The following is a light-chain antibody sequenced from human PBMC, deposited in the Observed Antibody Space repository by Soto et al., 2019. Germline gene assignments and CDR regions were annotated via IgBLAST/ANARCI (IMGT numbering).Light chain of an antibody. J-gene: IGKJ4*01. CDR3: HQYNDWPPLT. CDR2: AAS. CDR1: HSVRSN. Sequence: ETLMTQSPFTLSLSPGDRATLSCRASHSVRSNLDWYQQKPGQPPRLLIYAASTRSTGIPCRFSGSGSGTEFILPISSLQSEDYSVYYYHQYNDWPPLTFGEGTKVEIK. V-gene: IGKV3-15*01.